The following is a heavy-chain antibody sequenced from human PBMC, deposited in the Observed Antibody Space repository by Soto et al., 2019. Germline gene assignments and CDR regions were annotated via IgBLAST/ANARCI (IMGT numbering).Heavy chain of an antibody. D-gene: IGHD6-13*01. CDR1: GFSFSSYS. CDR3: ARGEATAGYPAFAS. J-gene: IGHJ4*02. CDR2: ISNSGYYI. V-gene: IGHV3-21*06. Sequence: GGSLRLSCAASGFSFSSYSMNWVRQAPGKGLEWVSYISNSGYYIYYTDSVKGRLTISRDNAKNSLYLQLDSLRVEDTAVYYCARGEATAGYPAFASGGQGPLLTAS.